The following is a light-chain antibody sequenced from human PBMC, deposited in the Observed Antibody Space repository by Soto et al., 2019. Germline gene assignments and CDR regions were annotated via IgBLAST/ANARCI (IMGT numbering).Light chain of an antibody. CDR1: QGISNS. CDR3: QKYDSAPPT. J-gene: IGKJ1*01. V-gene: IGKV1-27*01. Sequence: DIQMTQSPSSLSASVGDRVTITCRASQGISNSLAWYQQRPGKVPRLLISATSTLQSGVPSRFSGSGSGTYFTLTITSLQPEDVSTYYCQKYDSAPPTFGQGTKVEIK. CDR2: ATS.